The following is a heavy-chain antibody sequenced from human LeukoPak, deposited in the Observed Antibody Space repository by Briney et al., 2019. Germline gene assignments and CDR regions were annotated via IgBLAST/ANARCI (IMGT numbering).Heavy chain of an antibody. CDR2: IYTSGST. J-gene: IGHJ5*02. V-gene: IGHV4-61*02. CDR3: ARDGQQLFLTWFDP. Sequence: PSQTLSLTCTVSGGSISSGSYYWSWIRQPAGKGLEWIGRIYTSGSTNYNPSLKSRVTISVDTSKNQFSLKLSSVTAADTAVYYCARDGQQLFLTWFDPWGPGTLVTVYS. D-gene: IGHD6-13*01. CDR1: GGSISSGSYY.